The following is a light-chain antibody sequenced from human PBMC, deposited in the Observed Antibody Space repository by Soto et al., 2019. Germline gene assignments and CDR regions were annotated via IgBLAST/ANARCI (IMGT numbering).Light chain of an antibody. V-gene: IGKV1-5*01. CDR1: QSISSW. Sequence: DIQMTQSPSTLSASVGDRVTISCRASQSISSWLAWYQRKSGKAPKLLIFDASILESGVPSRFSGSGSGTQFTLTISSLQPDDFATYYCQQYNSYLRTFGQGTKVDIK. J-gene: IGKJ1*01. CDR3: QQYNSYLRT. CDR2: DAS.